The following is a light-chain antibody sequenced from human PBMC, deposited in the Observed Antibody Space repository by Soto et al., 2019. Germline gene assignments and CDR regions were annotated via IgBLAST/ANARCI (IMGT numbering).Light chain of an antibody. Sequence: DIQMTQSPSSLSASVGDRVTITFQASQNIKNYLNWYQQEPGRAPXLLIYDASNLEAGVPSRLRGSGSGTDFTFTISRLQPEDIATYYCQQYENLPTFGQGTRLEIK. J-gene: IGKJ5*01. CDR3: QQYENLPT. V-gene: IGKV1-33*01. CDR1: QNIKNY. CDR2: DAS.